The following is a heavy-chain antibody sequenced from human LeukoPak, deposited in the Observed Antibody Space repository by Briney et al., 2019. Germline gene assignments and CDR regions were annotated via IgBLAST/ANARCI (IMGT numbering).Heavy chain of an antibody. J-gene: IGHJ4*02. CDR3: TRPLYYYDSSGYYYYFDY. V-gene: IGHV3-73*01. CDR2: IRSKANSYAT. D-gene: IGHD3-22*01. CDR1: GFTFSGSA. Sequence: PGGSLRLSCAASGFTFSGSAMHWVRQASGKGLEWVGRIRSKANSYATAYAASVKGRFTISRDDTKNTAYLQMNSLKTEDTAVYYCTRPLYYYDSSGYYYYFDYWGQGTLVTVSS.